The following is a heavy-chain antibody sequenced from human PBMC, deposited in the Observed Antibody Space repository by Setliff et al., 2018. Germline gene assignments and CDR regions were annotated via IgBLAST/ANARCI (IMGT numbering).Heavy chain of an antibody. D-gene: IGHD3-10*01. Sequence: PGGSMRLSCAASGFTFSSYAMSWVRQAPGKGLEWVSAISGSGGSTYYADSVKGRFTISRDNSKNTLYLQMNSLRAEDTAVYYCTRERVWFGAPILYFDPWGQGTLVTVSS. CDR3: TRERVWFGAPILYFDP. CDR2: ISGSGGST. V-gene: IGHV3-23*01. CDR1: GFTFSSYA. J-gene: IGHJ5*02.